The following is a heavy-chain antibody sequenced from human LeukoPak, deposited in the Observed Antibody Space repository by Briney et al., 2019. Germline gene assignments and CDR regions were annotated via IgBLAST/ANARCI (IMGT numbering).Heavy chain of an antibody. D-gene: IGHD4-11*01. Sequence: ASVKVSCKGSGYTFRSYGISWVRQAPGQGLEWMGWISAYNGNTNYAQNLQGRVTITGNTSISTAYMELSSLRSEDTAVYYCVRIDYSNAFDIWGQGTMVTVSS. CDR3: VRIDYSNAFDI. CDR2: ISAYNGNT. CDR1: GYTFRSYG. V-gene: IGHV1-18*01. J-gene: IGHJ3*02.